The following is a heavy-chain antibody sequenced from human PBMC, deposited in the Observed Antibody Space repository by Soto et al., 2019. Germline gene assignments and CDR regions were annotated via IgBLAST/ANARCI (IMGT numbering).Heavy chain of an antibody. V-gene: IGHV4-34*01. CDR3: ARGRIPGHFVDY. CDR1: GGSFSGYY. CDR2: INHSGST. Sequence: QVQLQQWGAGLLKPSETLSLTCAVYGGSFSGYYWSWIRQPPGKGLEWIGEINHSGSTNYNPSLKSRVTISVDTSKNQFYLKLSSVTAADTAVYYCARGRIPGHFVDYWGQGTLVTVSS. J-gene: IGHJ4*02.